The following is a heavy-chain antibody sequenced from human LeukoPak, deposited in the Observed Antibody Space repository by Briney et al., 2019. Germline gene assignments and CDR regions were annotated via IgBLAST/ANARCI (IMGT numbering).Heavy chain of an antibody. CDR1: GFTFSSYA. D-gene: IGHD3-22*01. CDR3: AKYKASRYYDSSGYLDAFDI. Sequence: PGGSLRLSCAASGFTFSSYAMSWVRQAPGKGLEWVSAISGSGGSTYYADSVKGRFTISRDNSKNTLYLQMNSLRAEDTAVYYCAKYKASRYYDSSGYLDAFDIWGQGTMVTVSS. J-gene: IGHJ3*02. CDR2: ISGSGGST. V-gene: IGHV3-23*01.